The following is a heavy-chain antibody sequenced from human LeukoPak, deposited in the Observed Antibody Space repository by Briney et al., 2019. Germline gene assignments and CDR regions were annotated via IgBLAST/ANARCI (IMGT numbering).Heavy chain of an antibody. V-gene: IGHV4-38-2*02. Sequence: SETLSLTCTVSGYSINSGYTWGWIRQPPGKGLEWIGNIYHSGGTYYNPSLKSRATISTDTSRSQFSLNLSSVTAADTAVYYCARDTGGGGDQRGAFDIWGQGTMDTVSS. CDR1: GYSINSGYT. CDR2: IYHSGGT. CDR3: ARDTGGGGDQRGAFDI. J-gene: IGHJ3*02. D-gene: IGHD2-21*01.